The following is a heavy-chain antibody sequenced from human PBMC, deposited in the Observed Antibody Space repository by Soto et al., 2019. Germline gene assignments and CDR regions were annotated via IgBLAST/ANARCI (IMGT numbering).Heavy chain of an antibody. J-gene: IGHJ6*03. Sequence: GGSLRLSCAASGFTFSNAWMSWVRQAPGKGLEWVGRIKSKTDGGTTDYAAPVKGRFTISRDDSKNTLYLQMNSLKTEDTAVYYCTTDQWSSGWFDSPAGGYYYYMDVWGKGTTVTVSS. D-gene: IGHD6-19*01. CDR3: TTDQWSSGWFDSPAGGYYYYMDV. CDR2: IKSKTDGGTT. V-gene: IGHV3-15*01. CDR1: GFTFSNAW.